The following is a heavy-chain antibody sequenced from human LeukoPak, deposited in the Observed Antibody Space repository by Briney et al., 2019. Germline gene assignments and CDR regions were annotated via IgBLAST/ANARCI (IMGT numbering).Heavy chain of an antibody. D-gene: IGHD2-2*02. CDR2: ISWDGGST. CDR1: GFTFDDYA. J-gene: IGHJ4*02. Sequence: PGGSLRLSCAASGFTFDDYAMHWVRHAPGKGLEWVSLISWDGGSTYYADSVKGRFTISRDNSKNSLYLQMNSLRAEDTALYYCKAAIRGFDYWGQGTLVTVSS. CDR3: KAAIRGFDY. V-gene: IGHV3-43D*03.